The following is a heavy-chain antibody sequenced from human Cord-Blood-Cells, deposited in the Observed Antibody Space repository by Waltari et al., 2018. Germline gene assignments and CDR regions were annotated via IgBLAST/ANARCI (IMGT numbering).Heavy chain of an antibody. CDR3: ARGVDVVVPAAMYSDY. CDR1: GFPFSSFS. J-gene: IGHJ4*02. Sequence: EVQLVESGGGLVKPGGSLRLSCAASGFPFSSFSMNWVRQAPGKGLEWVSSISSSSSYIYYADSVKGRFTISRDNAKNSLYLQMNSLRAEDTAVYYCARGVDVVVPAAMYSDYWGQGTLVTVSS. V-gene: IGHV3-21*01. D-gene: IGHD2-2*01. CDR2: ISSSSSYI.